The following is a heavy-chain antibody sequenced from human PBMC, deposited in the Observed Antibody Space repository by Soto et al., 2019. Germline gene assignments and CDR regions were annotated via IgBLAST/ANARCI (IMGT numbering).Heavy chain of an antibody. CDR1: GFTFSSYS. V-gene: IGHV3-21*01. CDR2: ISSSSSYI. Sequence: PGGSLRLSCAASGFTFSSYSMNWVRQAPGKGLEWVSSISSSSSYIYYADSVKGRFTISRDNSKNSLYLQMNSLRAEDTAVYYCARDREMATITYGGLYYYYGMDVWGQGTTVTVSS. D-gene: IGHD5-12*01. J-gene: IGHJ6*02. CDR3: ARDREMATITYGGLYYYYGMDV.